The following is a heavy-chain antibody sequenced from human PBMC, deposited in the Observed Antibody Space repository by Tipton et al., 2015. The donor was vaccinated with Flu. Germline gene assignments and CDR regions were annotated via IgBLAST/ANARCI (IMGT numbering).Heavy chain of an antibody. J-gene: IGHJ4*02. V-gene: IGHV3-7*03. CDR3: ARQIGGGDCY. Sequence: GSLRLSCAASGFTFNTYWMHWVRQAPGKGLVWVANIKQDGSETFYVDSVKGRFTISRDNAKNSLYLQMNSLRADDTAVYYCARQIGGGDCYWGQGALVTVSS. D-gene: IGHD2-21*01. CDR2: IKQDGSET. CDR1: GFTFNTYW.